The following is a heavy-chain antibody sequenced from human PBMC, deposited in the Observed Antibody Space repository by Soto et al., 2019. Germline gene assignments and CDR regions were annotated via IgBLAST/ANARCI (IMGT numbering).Heavy chain of an antibody. CDR2: TYYSGGP. CDR3: AREREVVASMDV. CDR1: GDSITSDY. Sequence: SETLSLTCTVSGDSITSDYWNWIRQPPGKGLEWIGYTYYSGGPKYNPSLESRVTISVDTSQNQFSLRLTSVTAADTAVYHCAREREVVASMDVWGQGTSVTVSS. J-gene: IGHJ6*02. V-gene: IGHV4-59*01. D-gene: IGHD2-15*01.